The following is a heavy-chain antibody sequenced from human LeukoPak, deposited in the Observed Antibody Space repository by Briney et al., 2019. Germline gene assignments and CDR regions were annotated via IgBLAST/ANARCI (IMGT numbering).Heavy chain of an antibody. V-gene: IGHV3-7*01. CDR1: GFIFSDYY. CDR3: VRGGTYWTVS. CDR2: INTDGSEK. Sequence: GGSLRLSCAASGFIFSDYYMSWVRQAPGKGLEWVATINTDGSEKFHVDSVRGRFTISRDNTKASLFLQINSLRVDDTAVYYCVRGGTYWTVSWGQGTLVTVSS. J-gene: IGHJ5*01.